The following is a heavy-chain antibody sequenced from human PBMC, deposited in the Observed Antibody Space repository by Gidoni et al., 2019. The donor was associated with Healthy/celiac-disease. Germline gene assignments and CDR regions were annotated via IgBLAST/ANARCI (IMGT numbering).Heavy chain of an antibody. V-gene: IGHV3-33*01. D-gene: IGHD3-22*01. CDR3: ARDLFPGRWLLPHFDY. CDR2: IWYDGSNK. J-gene: IGHJ4*02. CDR1: GFTFSSYG. Sequence: QVQLVESGGGVVQPGRSLRLSCAASGFTFSSYGMHWVRQAPGKGLEGVAVIWYDGSNKYYADSVKGRFTISRDNSKNTLYLQMNSLRAEDTAVYYCARDLFPGRWLLPHFDYWGQGTLVTVSS.